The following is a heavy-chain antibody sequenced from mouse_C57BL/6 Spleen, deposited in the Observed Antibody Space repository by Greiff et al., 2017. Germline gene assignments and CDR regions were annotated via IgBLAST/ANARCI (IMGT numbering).Heavy chain of an antibody. Sequence: EVKLMESGGGLVQPGGSLKLSCAASGFTFSDCGMAWVRQAPRKGPEWVAFISNLAYSIYYADTVTGRFTISRENAKNTLYLEMSSLRSEDTAMYYCARQTHYYAMDYWGQGTSVTVSS. V-gene: IGHV5-15*01. J-gene: IGHJ4*01. CDR2: ISNLAYSI. CDR3: ARQTHYYAMDY. CDR1: GFTFSDCG.